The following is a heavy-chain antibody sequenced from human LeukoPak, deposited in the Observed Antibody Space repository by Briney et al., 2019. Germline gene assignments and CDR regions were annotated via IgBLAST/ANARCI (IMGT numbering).Heavy chain of an antibody. CDR3: AKPLMTTVTVFDY. Sequence: GGSLRLSCAASGFTFSNYAMHWVRQAPGKGLEGVAVISYDGSNKYYADSVKGRFTISRDNSKNTLYLQMNSLRAEDTAVYYCAKPLMTTVTVFDYWGQGTLVTVSS. CDR1: GFTFSNYA. V-gene: IGHV3-30*18. CDR2: ISYDGSNK. D-gene: IGHD4-17*01. J-gene: IGHJ4*02.